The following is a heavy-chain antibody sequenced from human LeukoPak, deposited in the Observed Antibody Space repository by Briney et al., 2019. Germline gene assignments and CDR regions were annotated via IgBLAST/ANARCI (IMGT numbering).Heavy chain of an antibody. CDR1: GYTFTSYI. Sequence: ASVKVSCTASGYTFTSYITHWVRQAPGQRLEWMGRMNAGNDNTKYSQKFQGRVTITRDTSASTAYMELSSLRFEDTAVYYCARSSREQWLVNFFDFWGQGTLVTVSS. V-gene: IGHV1-3*01. CDR2: MNAGNDNT. D-gene: IGHD6-19*01. CDR3: ARSSREQWLVNFFDF. J-gene: IGHJ4*02.